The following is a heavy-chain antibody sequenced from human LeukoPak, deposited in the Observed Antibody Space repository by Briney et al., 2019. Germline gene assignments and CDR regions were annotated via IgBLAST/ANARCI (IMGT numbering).Heavy chain of an antibody. V-gene: IGHV5-10-1*01. Sequence: KISCKGSGYSFTSYWISWVRQVPGKGLEWMGRIDPSDSYTNYSPSFQGHVTISADKSISTAYLQWSSLKASDTAMYYCARLGSPDYYDSSGYSPPPSDYWGQGTLVTVSS. CDR3: ARLGSPDYYDSSGYSPPPSDY. D-gene: IGHD3-22*01. J-gene: IGHJ4*02. CDR2: IDPSDSYT. CDR1: GYSFTSYW.